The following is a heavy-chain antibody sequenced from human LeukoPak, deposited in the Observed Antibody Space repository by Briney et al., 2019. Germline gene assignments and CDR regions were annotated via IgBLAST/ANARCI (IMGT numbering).Heavy chain of an antibody. Sequence: GGSLRLSCAASGFTFSSYAMSWVRQAPGKGLEWVSAISGSGGSTYYADSVKGRFTISRDNSKNTLYLQMNSLRAEDTAVYYCAKFPSRTGTTKEYYFDFWGQGTLVTVSS. CDR3: AKFPSRTGTTKEYYFDF. J-gene: IGHJ4*02. V-gene: IGHV3-23*01. CDR1: GFTFSSYA. CDR2: ISGSGGST. D-gene: IGHD4-17*01.